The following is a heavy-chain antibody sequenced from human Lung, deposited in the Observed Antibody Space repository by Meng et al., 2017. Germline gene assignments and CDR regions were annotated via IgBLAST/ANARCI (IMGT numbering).Heavy chain of an antibody. V-gene: IGHV1-18*01. J-gene: IGHJ4*02. CDR3: ARAEEEYCSGGSCPNFDF. CDR1: CYIFTRYG. CDR2: ISGYNGNT. D-gene: IGHD2-15*01. Sequence: QVQLVQSGGEVKKPGAFVKVSCKASCYIFTRYGITWLRQAPGQGLEWMGWISGYNGNTNYAQKLQGRVTMTTDTSTSTAYMELRSLRSDDTAVYYCARAEEEYCSGGSCPNFDFWGQGTLVTVSS.